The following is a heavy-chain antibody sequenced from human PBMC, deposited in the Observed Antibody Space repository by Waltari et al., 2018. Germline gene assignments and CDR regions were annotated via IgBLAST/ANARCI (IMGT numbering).Heavy chain of an antibody. J-gene: IGHJ2*01. V-gene: IGHV4-34*01. CDR2: INHSGST. Sequence: QVQLQQWGAGLLKPSETLSLTCAVYGGSFSGYYWSWIRQPPGKGLEWIGEINHSGSTNYNPSLKSRVTISVDTSKNQFSLKLSSVTAADTAVYYCAREFDYDPGWYFDLWGRGTLVTVSS. CDR1: GGSFSGYY. CDR3: AREFDYDPGWYFDL. D-gene: IGHD4-17*01.